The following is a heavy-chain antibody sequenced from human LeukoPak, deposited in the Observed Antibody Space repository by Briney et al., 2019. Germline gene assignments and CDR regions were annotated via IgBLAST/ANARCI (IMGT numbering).Heavy chain of an antibody. CDR1: GFTFSNAW. CDR2: IKSKTDGGTT. CDR3: TTGTRIAVAGTDVVSH. D-gene: IGHD6-19*01. Sequence: GGSLRLSCAASGFTFSNAWMNWVRQAPGKGLEWVGRIKSKTDGGTTDYAAPVKGRFTISRDDSKNTLYLQMNSLRTEDTAVYYCTTGTRIAVAGTDVVSHWGQGTLVTVSS. J-gene: IGHJ4*02. V-gene: IGHV3-15*07.